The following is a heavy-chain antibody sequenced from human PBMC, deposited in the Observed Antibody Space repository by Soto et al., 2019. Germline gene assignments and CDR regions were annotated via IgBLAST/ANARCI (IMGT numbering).Heavy chain of an antibody. V-gene: IGHV4-30-4*01. CDR1: GGSINTVNYF. Sequence: QVQLQESGPGLVKPSQTLSLNCTVSGGSINTVNYFWSWIRQSPDKGLEWIGHISNGGSTYNNPSLKSRVTISVDTSNNQFSLKLSSVSAADTAVYYCTRGPSGDKVDYWGQGTLVTVSS. CDR2: ISNGGST. J-gene: IGHJ4*02. D-gene: IGHD7-27*01. CDR3: TRGPSGDKVDY.